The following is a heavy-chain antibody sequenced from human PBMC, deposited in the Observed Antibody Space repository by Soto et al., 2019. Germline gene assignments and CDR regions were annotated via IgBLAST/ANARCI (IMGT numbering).Heavy chain of an antibody. Sequence: QVQLVQSGAEVKKPVSSVKVSCKASGGTFSSYTISWVRQDPGQGLEWMGRIIPILVIANYAQKFQGRVKITQDKYTSTAYMQLRSMRHENTAVYYCEGTGLRNTTDYWGLGTLVTVSS. CDR3: EGTGLRNTTDY. CDR2: IIPILVIA. V-gene: IGHV1-69*02. D-gene: IGHD3-16*01. CDR1: GGTFSSYT. J-gene: IGHJ4*02.